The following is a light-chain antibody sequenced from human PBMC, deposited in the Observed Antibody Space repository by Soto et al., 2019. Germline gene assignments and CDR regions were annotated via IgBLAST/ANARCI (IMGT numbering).Light chain of an antibody. V-gene: IGKV3-20*01. Sequence: ETVFTHSPFNLSLSPGKGATISFIASQIVSSRYLASYTQKPGQAPRLLIYGASNRATDIPARFSGSGSGTGFTLTISRLEPEDFALNYCQKYGGSPINCGQGKQRENK. CDR1: QIVSSRY. CDR3: QKYGGSPIN. J-gene: IGKJ5*01. CDR2: GAS.